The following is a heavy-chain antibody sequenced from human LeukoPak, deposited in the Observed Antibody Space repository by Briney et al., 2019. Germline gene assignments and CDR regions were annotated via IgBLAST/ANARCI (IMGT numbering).Heavy chain of an antibody. Sequence: SETLSLTCTASGGSISSSSYYWGWIRQPPGKGLEWIGSIYYSGSTYYNPSLKSRVTISVDTSKNQFSLKLSSVTAADTAVYYCARLSYSSGWYPVYYYYYGMDVWGQGTTVTVSS. V-gene: IGHV4-39*01. CDR2: IYYSGST. J-gene: IGHJ6*02. D-gene: IGHD6-19*01. CDR1: GGSISSSSYY. CDR3: ARLSYSSGWYPVYYYYYGMDV.